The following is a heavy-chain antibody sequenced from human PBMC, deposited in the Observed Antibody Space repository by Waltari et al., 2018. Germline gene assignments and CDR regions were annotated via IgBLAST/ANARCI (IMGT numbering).Heavy chain of an antibody. V-gene: IGHV1-2*02. D-gene: IGHD3-3*01. CDR1: GYTFTGYY. CDR2: INPNSGGT. CDR3: ARDRYYDFWSGYWGAFDY. Sequence: QVQLVQSGAEVKKPGASVKVSSQASGYTFTGYYMHWVRQAPGQGLEWMGWINPNSGGTNYAQKFQGRVTMTRDTSISTAYMELSRLRSDDTAVYYCARDRYYDFWSGYWGAFDYWGQGTLVTVSS. J-gene: IGHJ4*02.